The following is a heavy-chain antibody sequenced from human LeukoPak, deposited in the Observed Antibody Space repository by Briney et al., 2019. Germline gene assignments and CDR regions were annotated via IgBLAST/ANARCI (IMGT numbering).Heavy chain of an antibody. V-gene: IGHV1-2*02. J-gene: IGHJ4*02. CDR3: ARDTPIYYYDSSGYLVSY. Sequence: ASVKVSCKASGYTFTGYYMHWVRQAPGQGLEWMGCINPNSGGTKYAQKFQGGVTLTRDTSISTAYMELSRLRSDDTAVYYCARDTPIYYYDSSGYLVSYWGQGTLVTVSS. CDR1: GYTFTGYY. CDR2: INPNSGGT. D-gene: IGHD3-22*01.